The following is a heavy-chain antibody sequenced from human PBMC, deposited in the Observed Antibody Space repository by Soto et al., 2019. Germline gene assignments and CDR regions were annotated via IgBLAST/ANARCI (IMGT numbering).Heavy chain of an antibody. J-gene: IGHJ5*02. V-gene: IGHV4-39*01. D-gene: IGHD2-15*01. CDR3: ARRVVVVVAAPAGQYNWFDP. CDR1: GGSISSSSYY. Sequence: QLQLQESGPGLVKPSETLSLTCTVSGGSISSSSYYWGWIRQPPGKALEWIGSIYYSGSTYYNPSLKSRVTISVDTSRNQFSLKLSSVTAADTAVYYCARRVVVVVAAPAGQYNWFDPWGQGTLVTVSS. CDR2: IYYSGST.